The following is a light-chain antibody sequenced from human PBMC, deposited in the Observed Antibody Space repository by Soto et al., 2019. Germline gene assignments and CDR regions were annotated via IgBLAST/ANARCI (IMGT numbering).Light chain of an antibody. CDR3: QQYDDLLPT. V-gene: IGKV1-33*01. J-gene: IGKJ2*01. Sequence: DIQMTQSPSSLSASVGDRVTITCQASQGIANYLNWYQQKPGKAPKLLIYDASSLEKGVPSRFSGSGSGTDFTFTISSLQPEDIATYYCQQYDDLLPTFGQGTKLEIK. CDR1: QGIANY. CDR2: DAS.